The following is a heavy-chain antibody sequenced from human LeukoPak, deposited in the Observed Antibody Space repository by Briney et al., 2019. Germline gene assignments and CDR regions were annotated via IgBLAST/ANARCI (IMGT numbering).Heavy chain of an antibody. V-gene: IGHV3-11*01. CDR3: ARDRQHLSGIIAGNNWFDP. CDR2: ISSSGSTI. D-gene: IGHD6-13*01. J-gene: IGHJ5*02. CDR1: GFTFSDYY. Sequence: GGSLRLSCAASGFTFSDYYMSWIRQAPGKGLEWVSYISSSGSTIYYADSVKGRFTISRDNAENSLYLQMNSLRAEDTAVYYCARDRQHLSGIIAGNNWFDPWGQGTLVTVSS.